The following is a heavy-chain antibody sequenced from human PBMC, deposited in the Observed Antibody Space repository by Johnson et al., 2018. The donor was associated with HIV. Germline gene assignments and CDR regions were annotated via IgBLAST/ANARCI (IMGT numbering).Heavy chain of an antibody. J-gene: IGHJ3*02. CDR2: ISWHSNIM. Sequence: VQLVESGGGLVQPGRSLTLSCAASGFTFGDYAMNWVRQAPGRGLEWVSSISWHSNIMRYADSVKGRFTISRDNAKNSLYLQMNSLRAEDTAVYYCARESGGQYDAFDIWGQGTMVTVSS. D-gene: IGHD3-16*01. V-gene: IGHV3-9*01. CDR3: ARESGGQYDAFDI. CDR1: GFTFGDYA.